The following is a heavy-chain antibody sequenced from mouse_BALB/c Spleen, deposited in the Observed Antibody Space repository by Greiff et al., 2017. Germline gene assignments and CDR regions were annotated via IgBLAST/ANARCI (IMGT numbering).Heavy chain of an antibody. CDR1: GFTFSSYA. CDR2: ISSGGST. CDR3: ARGGYPLYAMDY. J-gene: IGHJ4*01. V-gene: IGHV5-6-5*01. Sequence: EVKLVESGGGLVKPGGSLKLSCAASGFTFSSYAMSWVRQTPEKRLEWVASISSGGSTYYPDSVKGRFTISRDNARNILYLQMSSLRSEDTAMYYCARGGYPLYAMDYWGQGTSVTVSS.